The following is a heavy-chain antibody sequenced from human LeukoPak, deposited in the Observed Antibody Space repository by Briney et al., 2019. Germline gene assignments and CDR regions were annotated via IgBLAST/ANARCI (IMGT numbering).Heavy chain of an antibody. D-gene: IGHD3-9*01. V-gene: IGHV3-69-1*01. CDR1: GFTVSSNY. CDR2: ISSSSYI. J-gene: IGHJ6*02. Sequence: GGSLRLSCAASGFTVSSNYMSWVRQAPGKGLEWVSSISSSSYIYYADSVKGRFTISRDNAKNSLYLQMNSLRAEDTAVYYCTRDLMDYDVSTGLHHYYMDVWGQGTTVTVSS. CDR3: TRDLMDYDVSTGLHHYYMDV.